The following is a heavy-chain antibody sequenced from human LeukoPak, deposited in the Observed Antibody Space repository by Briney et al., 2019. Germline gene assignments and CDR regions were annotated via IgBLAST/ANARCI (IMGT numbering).Heavy chain of an antibody. CDR2: IFHSGST. CDR3: ARFLSAVTTKTGFDY. Sequence: PSGTLSLTCAVSGGSIFSSNWWSWVRQPPGKGLEWIGQIFHSGSTSYSPSLKSRVTISVDKSKNQFSLKLSSVTAADTAVYYCARFLSAVTTKTGFDYWGQGTLVTVSS. J-gene: IGHJ4*02. D-gene: IGHD4-11*01. V-gene: IGHV4-4*02. CDR1: GGSIFSSNW.